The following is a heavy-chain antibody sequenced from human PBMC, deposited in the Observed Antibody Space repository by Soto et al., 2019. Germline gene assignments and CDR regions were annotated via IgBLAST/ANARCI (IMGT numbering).Heavy chain of an antibody. CDR3: ARNGDVNTGFGKDS. CDR1: GFTFSSYG. D-gene: IGHD3-16*01. V-gene: IGHV3-33*01. J-gene: IGHJ4*02. CDR2: ISHDGGNK. Sequence: QVQLVQSGGGVDQPGRSLRLSCAASGFTFSSYGMPWVRQAPGQGLEWVAFISHDGGNKLYAQSVKGRFTISRDNSTKTLSLQMTSLRADDTAMYYCARNGDVNTGFGKDSWGQGTLVTVSS.